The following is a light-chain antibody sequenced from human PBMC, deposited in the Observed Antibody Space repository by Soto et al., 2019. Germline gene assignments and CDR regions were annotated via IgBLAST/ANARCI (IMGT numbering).Light chain of an antibody. J-gene: IGKJ5*01. V-gene: IGKV1-39*01. Sequence: QMTQSPSSLSASVCDRVTITCRASQSISSYLNWYHQKPGKAPKLLIYAASSLQSGVPSRFSGSGSGTEFTLTISRLQPEDFAPYYCQQSYSPSITFCQGTRLEIK. CDR1: QSISSY. CDR2: AAS. CDR3: QQSYSPSIT.